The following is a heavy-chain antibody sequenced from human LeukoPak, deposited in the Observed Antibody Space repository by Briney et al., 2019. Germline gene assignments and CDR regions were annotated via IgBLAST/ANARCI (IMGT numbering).Heavy chain of an antibody. V-gene: IGHV4-39*07. J-gene: IGHJ3*02. CDR1: CGSIDTSDYY. D-gene: IGHD4-23*01. CDR2: IYFSGST. CDR3: AREDSGNSDDSLDI. Sequence: PSETLSLTCTISCGSIDTSDYYWGWIRQPPGKGLEWVGSIYFSGSTYYNPSLKSRVTISVDTSNNQFSLKLRSVTTADTAMYYCAREDSGNSDDSLDIWGQGTMVTVSS.